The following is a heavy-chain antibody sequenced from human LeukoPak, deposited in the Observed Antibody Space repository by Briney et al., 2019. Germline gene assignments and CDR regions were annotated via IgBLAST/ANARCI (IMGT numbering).Heavy chain of an antibody. Sequence: AGGSLRLSCAASGFTFSSYGMHWVRQAPGKGLEWVAFIRYDGSNKYYADSVKGRFTISRDNSKNTLYLQMNSLRAEDTAVYYCANPILPEVVVAVSDAFDIWGQGTMVTVSS. J-gene: IGHJ3*02. V-gene: IGHV3-30*02. CDR2: IRYDGSNK. D-gene: IGHD2-15*01. CDR1: GFTFSSYG. CDR3: ANPILPEVVVAVSDAFDI.